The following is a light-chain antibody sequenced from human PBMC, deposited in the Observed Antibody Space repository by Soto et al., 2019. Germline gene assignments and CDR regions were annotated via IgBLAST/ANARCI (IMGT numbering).Light chain of an antibody. Sequence: DIQMTQSPSTLTASVGDRVTITCRASQSISTWLVWYQQKPGKAPKVLIYDAYSLQSGVPSMFSGHGSGTDFTLTISSLQPDDSAIYYCQQYNTYTTFGQGTKLEIK. CDR2: DAY. J-gene: IGKJ2*01. CDR1: QSISTW. V-gene: IGKV1-5*01. CDR3: QQYNTYTT.